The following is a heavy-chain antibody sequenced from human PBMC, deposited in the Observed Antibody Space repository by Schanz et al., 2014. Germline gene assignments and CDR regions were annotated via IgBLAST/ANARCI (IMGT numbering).Heavy chain of an antibody. J-gene: IGHJ6*02. D-gene: IGHD3-10*01. CDR2: ITGGSTTYT. V-gene: IGHV3-21*01. CDR1: GFTFNNFG. CDR3: ARSGVDV. Sequence: EVQLVESGGGLVKPGGSLRLSCAASGFTFNNFGINWVRQAPGKGLEWVSCITGGSTTYTYYADSVRGRFTISRDNAKSSVYLQMNSLRAEDTAVYYCARSGVDVWGQGTTVTVSS.